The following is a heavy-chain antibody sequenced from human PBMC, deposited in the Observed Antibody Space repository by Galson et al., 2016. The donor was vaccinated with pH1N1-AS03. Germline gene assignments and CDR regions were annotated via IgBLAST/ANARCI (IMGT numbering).Heavy chain of an antibody. CDR3: VRDGRSRWHFDY. Sequence: SLRLSCAASGFTLSDYWMSWVRQAPGKGLEWVANTKYDGIEKYLVDSVRYRVTISRDNAQNSLSLEMNSLRAEDTAVYYCVRDGRSRWHFDYWGQGTLVTGAS. D-gene: IGHD2-15*01. J-gene: IGHJ4*02. V-gene: IGHV3-7*01. CDR2: TKYDGIEK. CDR1: GFTLSDYW.